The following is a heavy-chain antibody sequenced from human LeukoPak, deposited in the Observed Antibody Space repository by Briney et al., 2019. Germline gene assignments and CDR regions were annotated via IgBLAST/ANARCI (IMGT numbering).Heavy chain of an antibody. CDR1: GFTFSSYS. V-gene: IGHV3-21*01. D-gene: IGHD5-12*01. Sequence: GGSLRLSCAASGFTFSSYSMNWVRQAPGKGLEWVSSMSSSSSYIYYADSVKGRFTISRDNAKNSLYLQMNSLRAEDTAVYYCARVQYGGYQYDYWGQGTLVTVSS. CDR3: ARVQYGGYQYDY. CDR2: MSSSSSYI. J-gene: IGHJ4*02.